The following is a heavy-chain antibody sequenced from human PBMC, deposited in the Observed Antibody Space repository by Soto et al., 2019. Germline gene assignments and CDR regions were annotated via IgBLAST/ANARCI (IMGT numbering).Heavy chain of an antibody. D-gene: IGHD4-17*01. J-gene: IGHJ3*02. V-gene: IGHV3-23*01. CDR3: ARPRGYGVFDAYDI. CDR2: ISGSGGDT. CDR1: GFTFSAYA. Sequence: GGSLRLSCAASGFTFSAYAMNWVRQAPGKGLEWVSAISGSGGDTFYADSVKGRFTISRDNSIGTLYLQMSRLRTEDTAIYYCARPRGYGVFDAYDIWGQGAMVTVSS.